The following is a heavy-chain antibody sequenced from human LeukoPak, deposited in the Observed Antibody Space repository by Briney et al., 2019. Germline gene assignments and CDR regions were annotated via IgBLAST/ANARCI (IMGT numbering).Heavy chain of an antibody. Sequence: GESLKISCKGSGYNFTNYWIGWVRQMPGKGLEWMGIIYPGDSDTRYSPSFQGQVTISADKSISTAYLQWSSLKASDTAMYYCARQYCSSTSCYSINWFDPWGQGTLVTVSS. D-gene: IGHD2-2*01. CDR3: ARQYCSSTSCYSINWFDP. V-gene: IGHV5-51*01. CDR2: IYPGDSDT. J-gene: IGHJ5*02. CDR1: GYNFTNYW.